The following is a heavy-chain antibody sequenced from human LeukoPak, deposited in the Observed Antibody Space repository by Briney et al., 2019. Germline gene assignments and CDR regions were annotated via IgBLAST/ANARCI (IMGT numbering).Heavy chain of an antibody. D-gene: IGHD3-10*01. CDR3: AKKNGGSGSYCNLDY. V-gene: IGHV3-23*01. CDR1: GFTFSSYA. CDR2: ISISGGST. Sequence: PGGSLRLSCAASGFTFSSYAMSWARQAPGKGLEWVSGISISGGSTYYADSVKGRFTISRDNSKNTLYLQMNSLRAEDTAVYYCAKKNGGSGSYCNLDYWGQGTLVTVPS. J-gene: IGHJ4*02.